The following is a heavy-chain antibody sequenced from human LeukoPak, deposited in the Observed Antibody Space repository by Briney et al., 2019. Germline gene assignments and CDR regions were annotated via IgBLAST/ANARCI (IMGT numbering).Heavy chain of an antibody. V-gene: IGHV3-48*01. CDR2: ISSITSTM. J-gene: IGHJ4*02. Sequence: PGGSLRLSCAASEFTFSSYTMNWVRQAPGKGLEWVSYISSITSTMYYADSVKGRFTISRDNARNSLYLQMNSLRAEDTAVYYCASVAYCGGDCYYPIDYWRQGTLVTVSS. CDR1: EFTFSSYT. D-gene: IGHD2-21*02. CDR3: ASVAYCGGDCYYPIDY.